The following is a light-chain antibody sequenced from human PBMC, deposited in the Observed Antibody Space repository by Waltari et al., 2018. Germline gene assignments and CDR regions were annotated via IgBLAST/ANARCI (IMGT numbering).Light chain of an antibody. CDR3: QQYNNWPWT. J-gene: IGKJ1*01. CDR1: QSVSSN. CDR2: GAS. Sequence: EIGMTQSPATLSVAPGERATRSCRASQSVSSNLAWYQQKPGQAPRLLIYGASTRATGIPARFRGSGSGTEFTLTISSMQSEDFAVYYCQQYNNWPWTFGQGTKVEIK. V-gene: IGKV3-15*01.